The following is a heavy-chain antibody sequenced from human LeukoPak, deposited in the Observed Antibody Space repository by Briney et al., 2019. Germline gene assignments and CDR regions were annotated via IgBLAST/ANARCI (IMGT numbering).Heavy chain of an antibody. V-gene: IGHV3-23*01. CDR1: GFTFSSTW. CDR2: ISGSGGST. Sequence: PGGSLRLSCAGSGFTFSSTWMHWLRQVPGKGLVWVSAISGSGGSTYYADSVKGRFTISRDNSKNTLYLQMNSLRAEDTAVYYCAKLRGYCSSTSCYIGFFDYWGQGTLVTVSS. CDR3: AKLRGYCSSTSCYIGFFDY. D-gene: IGHD2-2*02. J-gene: IGHJ4*02.